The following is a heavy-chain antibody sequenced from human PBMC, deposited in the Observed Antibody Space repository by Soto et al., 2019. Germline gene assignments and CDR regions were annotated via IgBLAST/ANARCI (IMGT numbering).Heavy chain of an antibody. CDR1: GFSFSRNA. Sequence: DVQLVESGGGLVQPGGSLRLSCAASGFSFSRNAMHWVRQAPGKGLEFVSAISRDGGDRDYASSVKDRFTISRDNSKNTLYLQMGSLRVEDTAVYYCAREQCGDACYTPRGPFDSWGQGTLVTVSS. CDR2: ISRDGGDR. J-gene: IGHJ4*02. V-gene: IGHV3-64*01. CDR3: AREQCGDACYTPRGPFDS. D-gene: IGHD2-21*02.